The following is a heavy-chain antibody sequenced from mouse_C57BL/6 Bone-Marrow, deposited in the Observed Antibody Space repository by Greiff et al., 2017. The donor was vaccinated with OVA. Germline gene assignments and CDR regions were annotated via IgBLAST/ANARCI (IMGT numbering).Heavy chain of an antibody. CDR2: ISSGGSYT. J-gene: IGHJ3*01. V-gene: IGHV5-6*01. Sequence: EVMLVESGGDLVKPGGSLKLSCAASGFTFSSYGMSWVRQTPDKRLEWVATISSGGSYTYYPDSVKGRFTISRDNAKNTLYLQMSSLKSEDTAMDYWARPEAYWGQGTLVTVSA. CDR3: ARPEAY. CDR1: GFTFSSYG.